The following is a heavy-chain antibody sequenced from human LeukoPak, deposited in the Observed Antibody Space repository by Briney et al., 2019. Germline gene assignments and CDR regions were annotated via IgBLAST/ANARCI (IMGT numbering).Heavy chain of an antibody. J-gene: IGHJ4*02. CDR3: ARQEAAAEGDHFDY. CDR1: GGSISSYY. CDR2: IYYSGST. V-gene: IGHV4-59*08. Sequence: SSETLSLTCTVSGGSISSYYWSWIRQPPGKGLEWIGYIYYSGSTNYNPSLKSRVTISVDTSKNQFSLKLSSVTAAGTAVYYCARQEAAAEGDHFDYWGQGTLVTVSS. D-gene: IGHD6-13*01.